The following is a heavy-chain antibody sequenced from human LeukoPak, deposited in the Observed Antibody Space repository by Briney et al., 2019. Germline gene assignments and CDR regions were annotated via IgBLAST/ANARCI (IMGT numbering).Heavy chain of an antibody. CDR1: SGSISRYY. V-gene: IGHV4-59*01. CDR3: ARERDGGNNNRFDP. Sequence: SETLSLTCAVSSGSISRYYWSWIRQPPGKGLEWIGYIYYSGSTNYNPSLKSRVTISVDTSKNQFSLKLSSVTAADTAMYYCARERDGGNNNRFDPWGQGTLVTVSS. CDR2: IYYSGST. D-gene: IGHD4-23*01. J-gene: IGHJ5*01.